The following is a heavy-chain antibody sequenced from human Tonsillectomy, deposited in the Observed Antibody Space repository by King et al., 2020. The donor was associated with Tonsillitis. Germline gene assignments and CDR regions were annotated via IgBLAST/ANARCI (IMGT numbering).Heavy chain of an antibody. V-gene: IGHV3-20*04. D-gene: IGHD3-10*01. J-gene: IGHJ6*02. Sequence: EVQLVESGGGVVRPGGSLRLSCAASGFTFGDYGMSWVRQAPGKGLEWVSGINWSGSTTGYADSVRGRFTISRDNAKNSLYLQMSSLRAEDTALYYCGRDRLAMVRVIINLSDMDVWGQGTTVTVSS. CDR1: GFTFGDYG. CDR2: INWSGSTT. CDR3: GRDRLAMVRVIINLSDMDV.